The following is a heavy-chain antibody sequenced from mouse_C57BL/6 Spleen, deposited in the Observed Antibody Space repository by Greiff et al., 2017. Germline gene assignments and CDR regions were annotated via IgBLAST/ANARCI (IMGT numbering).Heavy chain of an antibody. V-gene: IGHV1-53*01. CDR2: INPSNGGT. D-gene: IGHD4-1*01. CDR3: ARKRGSSGTGIDY. J-gene: IGHJ2*01. Sequence: QVHVKQPGTELVKPGASVKLSCKASGYTFTSYWMHWVKQRPGQGLEWIGNINPSNGGTNYNEKFKSKATLTVDKSSSTAYMQLSSLTSEDSAVYYCARKRGSSGTGIDYWGQGTTLTVSS. CDR1: GYTFTSYW.